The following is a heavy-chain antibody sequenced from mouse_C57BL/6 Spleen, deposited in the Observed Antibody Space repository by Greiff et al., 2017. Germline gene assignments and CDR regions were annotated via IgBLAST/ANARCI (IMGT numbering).Heavy chain of an antibody. CDR3: ARTGGSSFLWFAY. CDR2: INPNNGGT. J-gene: IGHJ3*01. V-gene: IGHV1-22*01. CDR1: GYTFTDYN. D-gene: IGHD1-1*01. Sequence: EVQLQESGPELVKPGASVKMSCKASGYTFTDYNMHWVKQSHGKSLEWIGYINPNNGGTSYNQKFKGKATLTVNKSSSTAYMELRSLTSEDSAVYYCARTGGSSFLWFAYWGQGTLVTVSA.